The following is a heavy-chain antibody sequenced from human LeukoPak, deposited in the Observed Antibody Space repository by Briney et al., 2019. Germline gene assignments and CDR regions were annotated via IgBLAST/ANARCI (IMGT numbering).Heavy chain of an antibody. D-gene: IGHD3-16*01. CDR2: ISGSGGST. V-gene: IGHV3-23*01. Sequence: GRSLRLSCAASGFTFSSYSMNWVRQAPGKGLEWVSSISGSGGSTYYADSVKGRFTISRDNSKNTLYLQMNSLRAEDTAVYYCAKDPGNDYVWGSYWGQGTMVTVSS. J-gene: IGHJ3*01. CDR3: AKDPGNDYVWGSY. CDR1: GFTFSSYS.